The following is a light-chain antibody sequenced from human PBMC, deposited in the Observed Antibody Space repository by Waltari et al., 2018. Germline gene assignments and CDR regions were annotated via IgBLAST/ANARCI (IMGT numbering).Light chain of an antibody. CDR2: DVS. V-gene: IGLV2-11*01. J-gene: IGLJ3*02. Sequence: QSALTQPRSVSGSPGQSVTISCPGTSNAVAAYNYFAWHQQHPGKAPKLMIYDVSKRPSGVPDRFSASKSGNTASLTISGLQAEDEADYYCCSYTGTYTHWVFGGGTKLTVL. CDR3: CSYTGTYTHWV. CDR1: SNAVAAYNY.